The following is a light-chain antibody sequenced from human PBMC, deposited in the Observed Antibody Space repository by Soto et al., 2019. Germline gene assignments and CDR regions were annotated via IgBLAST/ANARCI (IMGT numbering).Light chain of an antibody. CDR1: QSVSSN. V-gene: IGKV3-15*01. CDR3: QQYNNWPPWT. Sequence: EIVMTQALDTLSVSPGERATLSCRSSQSVSSNLAWYQQKPGQAPRLLIYGASTRATGIPARFSGSGSETEFTLTISSLQSEDFAVYYCQQYNNWPPWTLGQGTKVDIK. J-gene: IGKJ1*01. CDR2: GAS.